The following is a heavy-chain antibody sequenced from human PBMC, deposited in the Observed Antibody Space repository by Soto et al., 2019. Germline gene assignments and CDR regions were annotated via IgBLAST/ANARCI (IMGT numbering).Heavy chain of an antibody. CDR2: ISAYNGNT. V-gene: IGHV1-18*01. J-gene: IGHJ4*02. CDR1: GYTFTSYG. Sequence: QVQLVQSGAEVKKPGASVKVSCKASGYTFTSYGISWVRQAPGQGLEWMGWISAYNGNTNYAQKLQGRVTMTTDPSTSTAYRELRSLSSDGAAGYCWARDLHLAGGRYDFWGQGTLVTVSS. D-gene: IGHD1-26*01. CDR3: ARDLHLAGGRYDF.